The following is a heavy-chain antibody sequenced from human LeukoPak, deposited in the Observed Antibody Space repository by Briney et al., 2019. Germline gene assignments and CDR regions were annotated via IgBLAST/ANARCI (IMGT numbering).Heavy chain of an antibody. Sequence: GGSLRLSCAASGFTFSSYAMSWVRQAPGKGLEWVSAISGSGGSTYYADSVKGRFTISRDNSKNALYLQMNSLRAEDTAVYYCAKVYGYYYYGMDVWGQGATVTVSS. CDR1: GFTFSSYA. J-gene: IGHJ6*02. CDR2: ISGSGGST. D-gene: IGHD2-2*02. CDR3: AKVYGYYYYGMDV. V-gene: IGHV3-23*01.